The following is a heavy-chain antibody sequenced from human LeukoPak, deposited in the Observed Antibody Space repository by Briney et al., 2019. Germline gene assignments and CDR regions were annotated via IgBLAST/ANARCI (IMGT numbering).Heavy chain of an antibody. CDR3: ASTRGSFYLDY. V-gene: IGHV1-69*05. CDR2: IIPIFGTA. Sequence: SVKVSCKASGGTFSSYAISWVRQAPGQGLEWTGGIIPIFGTANYAQKFQGRVTITTDESTSTAYMELSSLRSEDTAVYYCASTRGSFYLDYWGQGTLVTVSS. D-gene: IGHD1-26*01. J-gene: IGHJ4*02. CDR1: GGTFSSYA.